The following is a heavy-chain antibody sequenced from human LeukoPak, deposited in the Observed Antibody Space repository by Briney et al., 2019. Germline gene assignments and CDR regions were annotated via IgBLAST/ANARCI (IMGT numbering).Heavy chain of an antibody. D-gene: IGHD3-22*01. CDR3: ARGPNYYYDSSGYSRY. V-gene: IGHV1-18*01. Sequence: ASVKVSCKASGYTFTSYGISWVRQAPGQGLEWMGWISAYNGNTNYAQKLQGRVTMTTDTSTSTAYMELRSLRSDDTAVYYCARGPNYYYDSSGYSRYWGQGTLVTVSS. CDR1: GYTFTSYG. J-gene: IGHJ4*02. CDR2: ISAYNGNT.